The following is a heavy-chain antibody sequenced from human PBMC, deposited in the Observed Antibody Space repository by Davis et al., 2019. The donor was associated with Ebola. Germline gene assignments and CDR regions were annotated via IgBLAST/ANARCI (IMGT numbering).Heavy chain of an antibody. CDR2: INVGNGKT. D-gene: IGHD3-22*01. CDR1: GYTFSNFG. V-gene: IGHV1-3*01. CDR3: ARGVVVPTD. J-gene: IGHJ4*02. Sequence: ASVKVSCKASGYTFSNFGISWVRQAPGQRLEWMGWINVGNGKTKYSQKFQDRVIITRDTSANTAYMELSSLKSEDTAIYYCARGVVVPTDWGQGTLVTVSS.